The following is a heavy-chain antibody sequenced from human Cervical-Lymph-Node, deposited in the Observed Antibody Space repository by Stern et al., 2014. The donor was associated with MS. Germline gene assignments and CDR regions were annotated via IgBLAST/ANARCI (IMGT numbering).Heavy chain of an antibody. CDR2: INPNSGGT. Sequence: VHLVESGAEVKKPGASVKVSCKASGYTFTGYYMHWVGHAPVQGPEWMGRINPNSGGTNYAQKFQGRVTMTRDTSISTAYMDLSRLRSDDTAVYYCARDSGWYDLHAFDYWGQGTLVTVSS. J-gene: IGHJ4*02. CDR3: ARDSGWYDLHAFDY. V-gene: IGHV1-2*02. D-gene: IGHD6-19*01. CDR1: GYTFTGYY.